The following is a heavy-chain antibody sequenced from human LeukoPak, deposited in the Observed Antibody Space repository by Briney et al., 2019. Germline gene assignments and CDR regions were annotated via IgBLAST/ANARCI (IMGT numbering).Heavy chain of an antibody. V-gene: IGHV4-39*07. D-gene: IGHD3-10*01. CDR2: IYYSGST. CDR1: GGSISSSSYY. CDR3: ARDHMVRGVTSNWFDP. Sequence: SETLSLTCTVSGGSISSSSYYWGWIRQPPGKGLEWIGSIYYSGSTYYNPSLKSRVTISVDTSKNQFSLKLSSVTAADTAVYYCARDHMVRGVTSNWFDPWGQGTLVTVSS. J-gene: IGHJ5*02.